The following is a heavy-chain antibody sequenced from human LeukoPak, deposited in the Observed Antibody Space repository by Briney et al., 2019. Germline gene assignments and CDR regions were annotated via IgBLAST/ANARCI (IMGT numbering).Heavy chain of an antibody. J-gene: IGHJ4*02. CDR1: GFTFSSYS. Sequence: GGSLRLACAASGFTFSSYSMNWVRQAPGKGLGWVSSIISSSSSYICYADSVKGRFTISRDNAKNSLYLQMNSLRAEDTAVYYCARLGDITSGSYDYWAREPWSPSPQ. CDR3: ARLGDITSGSYDY. CDR2: IISSSSSYI. D-gene: IGHD1-26*01. V-gene: IGHV3-21*01.